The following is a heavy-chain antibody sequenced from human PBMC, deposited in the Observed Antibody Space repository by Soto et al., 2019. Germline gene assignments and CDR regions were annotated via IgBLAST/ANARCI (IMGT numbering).Heavy chain of an antibody. CDR3: ARVGPQLAYFYYFGLDV. Sequence: EVQLVESGGVLVQPGGSLRLSCAASGFTCSSSWMSWVRQAPGKGLEWVANIKQDGSEKYYVDSVKGRFTISRDNAKNSLFLQMNSLRAEDTAVYYCARVGPQLAYFYYFGLDVWGQGTTVTVSS. CDR2: IKQDGSEK. CDR1: GFTCSSSW. J-gene: IGHJ6*02. V-gene: IGHV3-7*01. D-gene: IGHD6-13*01.